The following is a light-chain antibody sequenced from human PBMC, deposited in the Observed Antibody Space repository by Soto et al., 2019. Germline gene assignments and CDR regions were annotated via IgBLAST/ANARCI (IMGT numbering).Light chain of an antibody. CDR3: QQSYSAPFT. CDR2: AAF. CDR1: QSITYY. J-gene: IGKJ3*01. Sequence: DIQMTQSPSSLSASVGDRVTITCRASQSITYYLNWYQQKPGRATNLLIYAAFSLESGVPSRFSGSGSGTDFTLTISSLQPEDFATYYCQQSYSAPFTFGPGTKVDI. V-gene: IGKV1-39*01.